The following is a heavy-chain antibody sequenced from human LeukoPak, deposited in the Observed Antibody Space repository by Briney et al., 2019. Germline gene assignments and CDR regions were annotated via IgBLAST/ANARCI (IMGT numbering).Heavy chain of an antibody. CDR3: AKDGQQWLVRGYFDY. CDR2: ISGSGSST. CDR1: GFTFSSYA. V-gene: IGHV3-23*01. Sequence: GGSLRLSCAASGFTFSSYAMSWVRQAPGKGLEWVSAISGSGSSTYYADSVKGRFTISRDNSKNTLYLQMNSLRAEDTAVYYCAKDGQQWLVRGYFDYWGQGTLVTVSS. J-gene: IGHJ4*02. D-gene: IGHD6-19*01.